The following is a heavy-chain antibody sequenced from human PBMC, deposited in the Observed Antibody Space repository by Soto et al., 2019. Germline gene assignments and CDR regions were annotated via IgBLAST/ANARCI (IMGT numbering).Heavy chain of an antibody. CDR3: AKDSRGYCSGGSCYSGY. CDR1: GFTFSSYA. J-gene: IGHJ4*02. CDR2: ISGSGGST. D-gene: IGHD2-15*01. V-gene: IGHV3-23*01. Sequence: GGSLRLSCAAFGFTFSSYAMSWVRQAPGKGLEWVSAISGSGGSTYYADSVQGRFTISRDNSKNTLYLQMNSLRAEDTAVYYCAKDSRGYCSGGSCYSGYWRQGTLVTVSS.